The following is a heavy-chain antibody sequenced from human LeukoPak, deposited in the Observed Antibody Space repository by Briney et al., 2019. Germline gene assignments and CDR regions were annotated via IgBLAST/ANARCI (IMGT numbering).Heavy chain of an antibody. CDR3: AKSYSYGYDY. D-gene: IGHD5-18*01. CDR1: GFTFSSYG. CDR2: IWYDGTNK. Sequence: PGGSLRLSCAASGFTFSSYGMHWVRQAPGKGLEWVAVIWYDGTNKYYADSVKGRFIISRDNSKNTLYLQMNSLRLEDTAVYYCAKSYSYGYDYWGQVTLVTVSS. J-gene: IGHJ4*02. V-gene: IGHV3-30*02.